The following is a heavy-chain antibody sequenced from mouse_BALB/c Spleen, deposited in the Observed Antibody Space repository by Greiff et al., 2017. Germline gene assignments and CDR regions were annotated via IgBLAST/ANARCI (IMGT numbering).Heavy chain of an antibody. CDR3: AREGYDSFAY. Sequence: VQGVESGPGLVAPSQSLSITCTVSGFSLTSYGVHWVRQPPGKGLEWLGVIWAGGSTNYNSALMSRLSISKDNSKSQVFLKMNSLQTDDTAMYYYAREGYDSFAYWGQGTLVTVSA. CDR1: GFSLTSYG. CDR2: IWAGGST. J-gene: IGHJ3*01. D-gene: IGHD2-4*01. V-gene: IGHV2-9*02.